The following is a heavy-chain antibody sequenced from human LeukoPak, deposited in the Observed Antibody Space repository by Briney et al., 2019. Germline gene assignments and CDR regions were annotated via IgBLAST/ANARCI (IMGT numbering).Heavy chain of an antibody. D-gene: IGHD3-10*01. V-gene: IGHV1-18*01. CDR1: GYTFTSYG. J-gene: IGHJ5*02. CDR2: ISAYNGNT. Sequence: ASVKVSCKASGYTFTSYGINWVRQAPGQGLEWMGWISAYNGNTNYAQKLQGRVTMTTDTSTSTAYMELRSLRSDDTAVYYCARAPQIPYYYGSGSYYMGNWFDPWGQGTLVTVSS. CDR3: ARAPQIPYYYGSGSYYMGNWFDP.